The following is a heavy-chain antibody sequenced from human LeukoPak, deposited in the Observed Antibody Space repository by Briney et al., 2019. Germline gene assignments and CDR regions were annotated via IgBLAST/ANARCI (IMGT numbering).Heavy chain of an antibody. D-gene: IGHD3-10*01. CDR1: GGSFSGYY. V-gene: IGHV4-34*01. CDR3: ARGRVTMVRGVIMGYYFDY. J-gene: IGHJ4*02. CDR2: INHSGST. Sequence: SETLSLTCAVYGGSFSGYYWSWIRQPPGKGLEWIGEINHSGSTNYNPSLKSRVTISVDTSKNQFSLKLSSVTAADTAVCYCARGRVTMVRGVIMGYYFDYWGQGTLVTVSS.